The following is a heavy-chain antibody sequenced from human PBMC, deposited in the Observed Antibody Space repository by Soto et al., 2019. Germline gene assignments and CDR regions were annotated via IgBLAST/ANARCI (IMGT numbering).Heavy chain of an antibody. CDR1: GGTFSSYA. CDR3: ARDRLGYCSSTSCYGGYYYYGMDV. CDR2: IIPIFGTA. J-gene: IGHJ6*02. Sequence: QVQLVQSGAEVKKPGSSVKVSCKASGGTFSSYAISWVRQAPGQGLEWMGGIIPIFGTANYAQKFQGRVTITAEKSTSTAYMELSSLRSEDTAVYYCARDRLGYCSSTSCYGGYYYYGMDVWGQGTTVTVSS. D-gene: IGHD2-2*01. V-gene: IGHV1-69*06.